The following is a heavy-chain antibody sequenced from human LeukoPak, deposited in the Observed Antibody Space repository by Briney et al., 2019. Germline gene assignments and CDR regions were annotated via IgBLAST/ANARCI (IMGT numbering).Heavy chain of an antibody. J-gene: IGHJ4*02. V-gene: IGHV1-8*01. Sequence: APVKVSCKASGYTFTNYDINWVRQATGQGLEWMGYKNPNSGSSAYAQKFQGRVTITTDASISTAYMEVSGLRSEDTALYYCTREGLDYWGQGTLVTVSS. CDR2: KNPNSGSS. CDR3: TREGLDY. CDR1: GYTFTNYD.